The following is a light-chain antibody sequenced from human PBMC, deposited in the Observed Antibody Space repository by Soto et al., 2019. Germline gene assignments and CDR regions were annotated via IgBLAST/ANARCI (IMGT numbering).Light chain of an antibody. CDR3: SSYIRSSSSWV. CDR2: EVT. J-gene: IGLJ3*02. CDR1: SSDIGNYNY. V-gene: IGLV2-14*01. Sequence: QSALTQPASVSGSHGQSITISCTGTSSDIGNYNYVSWYQQHPGKAPKLIIYEVTNRPSGVSDRFSGSKSGNTASLTISGLQAEDEADYHCSSYIRSSSSWVFGGGTKFTVL.